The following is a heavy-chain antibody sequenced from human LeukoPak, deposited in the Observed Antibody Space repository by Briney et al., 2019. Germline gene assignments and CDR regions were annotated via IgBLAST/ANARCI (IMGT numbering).Heavy chain of an antibody. CDR2: ISFSGDNS. V-gene: IGHV3-23*01. CDR1: GFTLSSYW. J-gene: IGHJ3*01. D-gene: IGHD5-24*01. CDR3: AKDIQLST. Sequence: GGSLRLSCAASGFTLSSYWMFWVRQAPGKGLEWVALISFSGDNSYYADSVKGRFSVSRDNSENTLSLQMNSLRVEDTARYYCAKDIQLSTWGLGTMVTVSS.